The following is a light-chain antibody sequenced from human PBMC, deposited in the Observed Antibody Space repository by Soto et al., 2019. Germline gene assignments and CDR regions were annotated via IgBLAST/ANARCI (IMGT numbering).Light chain of an antibody. CDR1: QSVSND. Sequence: EIVMTQSPATLSVSPGDRATLSCRASQSVSNDLAWYQQKPGQPPRLLIYDVSTRATGIPARFSGSRSGTEFTLTISSLQSEDFAAYSCQQYNNWPLTFGGGTKVDIK. CDR2: DVS. V-gene: IGKV3D-15*01. CDR3: QQYNNWPLT. J-gene: IGKJ4*01.